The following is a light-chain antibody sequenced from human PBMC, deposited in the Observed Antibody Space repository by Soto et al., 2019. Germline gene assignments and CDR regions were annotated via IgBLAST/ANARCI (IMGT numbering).Light chain of an antibody. V-gene: IGKV3-20*01. CDR1: QSVSSCF. Sequence: EIVLTQSPGTLSLSPGERATLSCRASQSVSSCFLAWYQQKPGQAPRLLIYGASSRATGIPDRFSGSGSGTDFTLTISSLEPEDFAVYYCQQYGSSPNTFGQGTKLEIK. CDR3: QQYGSSPNT. CDR2: GAS. J-gene: IGKJ2*01.